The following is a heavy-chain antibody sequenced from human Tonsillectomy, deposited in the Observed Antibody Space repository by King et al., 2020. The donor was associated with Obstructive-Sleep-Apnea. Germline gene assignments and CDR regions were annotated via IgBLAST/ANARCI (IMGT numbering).Heavy chain of an antibody. J-gene: IGHJ4*02. V-gene: IGHV3-48*04. CDR3: ARHPLTRLSNQYYFDY. Sequence: VQLVESGGGLVQPGGSLRLSCAASGFTFSSYSMNWVRQAPGNGLGWVSYISSSSSTIYYADSVKGRFTISRDNAKKSLYLQMNSLRAEDTALYYCARHPLTRLSNQYYFDYWGQGTLVTVSS. CDR2: ISSSSSTI. CDR1: GFTFSSYS. D-gene: IGHD2/OR15-2a*01.